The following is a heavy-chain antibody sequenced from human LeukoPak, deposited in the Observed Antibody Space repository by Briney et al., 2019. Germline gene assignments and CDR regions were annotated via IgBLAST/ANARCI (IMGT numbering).Heavy chain of an antibody. J-gene: IGHJ5*02. Sequence: ASVKVSCKASGYTFTGYYMHWVRQAPGQGLEWMGWINPNSGGTNYAQKFQGRVTMTRDTSISTAYMELSRLRSDDTAVYYCAREVVVVTNNGFDPWGQGTLVTVSS. D-gene: IGHD2-21*02. V-gene: IGHV1-2*02. CDR3: AREVVVVTNNGFDP. CDR1: GYTFTGYY. CDR2: INPNSGGT.